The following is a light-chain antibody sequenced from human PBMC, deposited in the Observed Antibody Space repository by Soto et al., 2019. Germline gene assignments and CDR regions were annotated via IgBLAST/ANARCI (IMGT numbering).Light chain of an antibody. CDR1: QSVSSSY. V-gene: IGKV3-20*01. J-gene: IGKJ2*01. CDR3: QQYGSSLYT. CDR2: GAS. Sequence: EIVLTQSPGTLSLSPGERATLSCRASQSVSSSYLAWYQQKPGQAPRLLIYGASSRATGIPDRFSGSGSGTDFTLTISRLEPEDFGVYYCQQYGSSLYTFGQGTKLEIQ.